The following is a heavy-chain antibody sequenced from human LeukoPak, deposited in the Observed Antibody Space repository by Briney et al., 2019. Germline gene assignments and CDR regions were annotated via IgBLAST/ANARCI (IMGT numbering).Heavy chain of an antibody. CDR3: ARGLFKAWQLWFDRYFDY. CDR2: INHSGST. D-gene: IGHD5-18*01. V-gene: IGHV4-34*01. Sequence: RSSETLSLTCAVYGGSFSGYYWSWIRQPPGKGLEWIGEINHSGSTNYNPSLKSRVTISVDTSKNQFSLKLSSVTAADTAVYYCARGLFKAWQLWFDRYFDYWGQGTLVTVSS. CDR1: GGSFSGYY. J-gene: IGHJ4*02.